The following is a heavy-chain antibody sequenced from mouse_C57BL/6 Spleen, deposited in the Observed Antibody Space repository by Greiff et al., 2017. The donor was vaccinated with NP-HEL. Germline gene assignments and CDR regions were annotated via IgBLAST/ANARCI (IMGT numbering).Heavy chain of an antibody. CDR2: IDPETGGT. CDR1: GYTFTDYE. Sequence: QVQLQQSGAELVRPGASVTLSCKASGYTFTDYEMHWVKQTPVHGLEWIGAIDPETGGTAYNQKFKGKAILTADKSSSTAYMELRSLTSEDSAVDYCTRNYGNAYWGQGTLVTVSA. J-gene: IGHJ3*01. CDR3: TRNYGNAY. D-gene: IGHD2-1*01. V-gene: IGHV1-15*01.